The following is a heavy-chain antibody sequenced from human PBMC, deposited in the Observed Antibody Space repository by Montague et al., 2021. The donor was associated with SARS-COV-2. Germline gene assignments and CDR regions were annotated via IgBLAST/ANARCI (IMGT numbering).Heavy chain of an antibody. D-gene: IGHD4-11*01. Sequence: SETLSLTCAVYGGSFNDYYWTWVRQPPGKGLEWIGEITHSGGIKYNPSPQNRVSMSVDKSTNHFSLKLTSVNVADAATYYWAGGQVTAFAGLSVFPAAGALDSWGRGTTVTVSS. CDR3: AGGQVTAFAGLSVFPAAGALDS. CDR1: GGSFNDYY. V-gene: IGHV4-34*01. CDR2: ITHSGGI. J-gene: IGHJ4*02.